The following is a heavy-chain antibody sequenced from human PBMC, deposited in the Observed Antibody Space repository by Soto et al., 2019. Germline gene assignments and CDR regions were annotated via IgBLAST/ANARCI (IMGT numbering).Heavy chain of an antibody. J-gene: IGHJ4*02. V-gene: IGHV3-11*01. CDR2: ISPDGGYM. CDR1: GFTFRDYY. CDR3: AKDIHPPGLFFDY. D-gene: IGHD3-9*01. Sequence: QVQLVESGGGLVNPGGSLRLSCAASGFTFRDYYMTWLRQAPGKGLEWVSYISPDGGYMYYADSVKGRFTISRDNAKNSLYLQMNSLGAEDTAFYYCAKDIHPPGLFFDYWGQGTLVTVSS.